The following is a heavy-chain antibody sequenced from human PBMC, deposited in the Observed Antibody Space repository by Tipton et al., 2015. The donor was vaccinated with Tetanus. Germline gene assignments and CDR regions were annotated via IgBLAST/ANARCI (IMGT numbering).Heavy chain of an antibody. D-gene: IGHD6-13*01. V-gene: IGHV4-31*03. J-gene: IGHJ4*02. Sequence: GLVKPSQTLSLTCTVSGGSISRGGYYWSWIRQQPGKGLEWIGDIYNRGSTYYNPSLKSRVTISVETSKNQFSLRLTSVTAADTALYYCARGLGDMSPHYRSSWRYYFDSWGQGGLVTVSS. CDR2: IYNRGST. CDR1: GGSISRGGYY. CDR3: ARGLGDMSPHYRSSWRYYFDS.